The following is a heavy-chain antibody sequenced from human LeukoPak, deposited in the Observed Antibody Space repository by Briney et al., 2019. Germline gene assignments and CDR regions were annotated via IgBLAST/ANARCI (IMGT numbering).Heavy chain of an antibody. J-gene: IGHJ4*02. V-gene: IGHV3-30*18. CDR3: AKDDVAGAGTGPFY. CDR1: GFTFSTYG. CDR2: ISYDGSNK. D-gene: IGHD6-13*01. Sequence: GRSLRLSCAASGFTFSTYGMHWVRQAPGKGLEWVAVISYDGSNKYYADSVKGRFTISRDNSKNTLYLQMNSLRAEDTAVYYCAKDDVAGAGTGPFYWGQGTLVTVSS.